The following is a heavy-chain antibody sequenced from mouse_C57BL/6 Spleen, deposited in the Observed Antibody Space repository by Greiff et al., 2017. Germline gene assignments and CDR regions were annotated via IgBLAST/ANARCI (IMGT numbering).Heavy chain of an antibody. V-gene: IGHV5-9-1*02. CDR2: ISSGGDCI. Sequence: EVKLMESGEGLVKPGGSLKLSCAASGFTFSSYAMSWVRQTPEKRLEWVAYISSGGDCIYYADTVKGRFTISRDNARNTLYLQMSSLKSEDTAMYYCTRIWFSWYFDFWGPGTTVTVSS. D-gene: IGHD2-2*01. CDR1: GFTFSSYA. CDR3: TRIWFSWYFDF. J-gene: IGHJ1*01.